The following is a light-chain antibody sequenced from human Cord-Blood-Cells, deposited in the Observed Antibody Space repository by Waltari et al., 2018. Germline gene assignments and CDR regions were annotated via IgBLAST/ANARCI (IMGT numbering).Light chain of an antibody. V-gene: IGKV3-15*01. Sequence: EIVMTQSPATLSVSPGERATLSCRASQSVSSTLAWYQQKPGQAPRLLIYGASTRATRSPARVSGSGSGTESTHTSSSPQSEDLAVYYCQQYKNWPPLTFGGGTKVEIK. J-gene: IGKJ4*01. CDR3: QQYKNWPPLT. CDR2: GAS. CDR1: QSVSST.